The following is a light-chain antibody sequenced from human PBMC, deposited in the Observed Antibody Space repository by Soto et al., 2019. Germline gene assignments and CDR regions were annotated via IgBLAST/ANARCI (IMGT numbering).Light chain of an antibody. CDR3: AAWDDSLNGLLYV. V-gene: IGLV1-44*01. CDR2: SNN. CDR1: SSNIGSNT. J-gene: IGLJ1*01. Sequence: QAVLTQPPSASGTPGQRVTISCSGSSSNIGSNTVNWYHQLPGTAPKLLICSNNQRPSGVPDRFSGSKSGTSASLAISGLQSEDEAHYYCAAWDDSLNGLLYVFGTGTKVTVL.